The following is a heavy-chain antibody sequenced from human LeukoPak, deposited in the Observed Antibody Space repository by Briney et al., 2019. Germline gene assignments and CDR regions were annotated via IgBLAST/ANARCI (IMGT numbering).Heavy chain of an antibody. J-gene: IGHJ4*02. D-gene: IGHD3-22*01. V-gene: IGHV3-53*01. Sequence: GGSLRLSCAASGFTVSNSYMSWVRQAPGKGLKWVSVFYSGGSTFYADSVRGRFTISRDNSKNTLYLQMNSLRADDTAVYYCARDHRSYYDVSGDYYFDYWGQGTLVTVSS. CDR2: FYSGGST. CDR3: ARDHRSYYDVSGDYYFDY. CDR1: GFTVSNSY.